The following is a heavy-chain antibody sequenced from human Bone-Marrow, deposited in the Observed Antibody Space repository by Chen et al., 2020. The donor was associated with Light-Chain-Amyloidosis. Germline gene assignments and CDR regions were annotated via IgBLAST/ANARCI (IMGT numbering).Heavy chain of an antibody. CDR2: SNWDSGFI. CDR1: GFTFDDYA. CDR3: VKDVENSSPSYFDY. D-gene: IGHD6-6*01. J-gene: IGHJ4*02. Sequence: EVQLVESGGGLVQRGRSLRLSCAASGFTFDDYAMRWVRLVPGKGLEWVSGSNWDSGFIDYADSVKGRFTISRDNAKNSLYLQMNSLRTEDTALYYCVKDVENSSPSYFDYWGQGTLVTVSS. V-gene: IGHV3-9*01.